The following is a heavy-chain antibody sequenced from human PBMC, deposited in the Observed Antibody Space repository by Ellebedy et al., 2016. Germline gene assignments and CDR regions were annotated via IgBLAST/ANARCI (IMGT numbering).Heavy chain of an antibody. J-gene: IGHJ4*02. Sequence: GGSLRLSCAASGFTFSSYGMHWVRQAPGKGLEWVAVIWYDGSNKYYADSVKGRFTISRDNSKNTLFLQMNRLRSEDTAVYYCASGTETTRTSPYRPPLIDYWGQGTLVTVSS. D-gene: IGHD2-2*01. CDR1: GFTFSSYG. CDR3: ASGTETTRTSPYRPPLIDY. CDR2: IWYDGSNK. V-gene: IGHV3-33*08.